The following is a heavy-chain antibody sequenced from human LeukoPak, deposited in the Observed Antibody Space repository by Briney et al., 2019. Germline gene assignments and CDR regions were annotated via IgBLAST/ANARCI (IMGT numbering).Heavy chain of an antibody. D-gene: IGHD6-19*01. CDR3: ARDLEQWLPRAGFDY. CDR1: GFTFSSYS. Sequence: GGSLRLSCAASGFTFSSYSMNWVRQAPGKGLEWVAVIWYDGSNKYYADSVKGRFTISRDNSKNTLYLQMNSLRAEDTAVYYCARDLEQWLPRAGFDYWGQGTPVTVSS. V-gene: IGHV3-33*08. CDR2: IWYDGSNK. J-gene: IGHJ4*02.